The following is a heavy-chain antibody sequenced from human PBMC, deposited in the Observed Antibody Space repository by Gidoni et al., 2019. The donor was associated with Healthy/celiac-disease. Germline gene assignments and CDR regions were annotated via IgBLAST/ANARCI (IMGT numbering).Heavy chain of an antibody. V-gene: IGHV3-11*01. CDR2: ISSRGRTI. CDR3: ARLYDSSGYYYGYYYYGMDV. J-gene: IGHJ6*02. D-gene: IGHD3-22*01. CDR1: ASTFSDYY. Sequence: QVQLVESGGGLVTPGGSMRLSCAASASTFSDYYLSWIRQAPGKGLEWVSDISSRGRTIYYADYVKGRFTISRDNAKNSLYLQMNSLRAEDTAVYYCARLYDSSGYYYGYYYYGMDVWGQGTTVTVSS.